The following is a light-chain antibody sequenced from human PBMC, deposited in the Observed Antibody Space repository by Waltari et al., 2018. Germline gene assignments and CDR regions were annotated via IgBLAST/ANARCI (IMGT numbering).Light chain of an antibody. Sequence: DIQMTQSPSSLSASIGDRVTITCRASQGINTYLAWFQQKPGKAPKPLIHAAFRLQSGVPSKFSGSGSGTDFSLTISGLQPEDSATYYCLQYNKYPRTFGQGTRAEIK. J-gene: IGKJ1*01. V-gene: IGKV1-16*02. CDR1: QGINTY. CDR2: AAF. CDR3: LQYNKYPRT.